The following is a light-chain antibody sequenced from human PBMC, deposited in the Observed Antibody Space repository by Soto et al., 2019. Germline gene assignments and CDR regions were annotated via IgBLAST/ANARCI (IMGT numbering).Light chain of an antibody. V-gene: IGKV3-11*01. CDR1: QSINNC. Sequence: IVLTQSPVTLSLSPGERATLSCRARQSINNCLAWYQQKPGQPPRLLIYDASNRATAIPVRFSGSGSGTDFTLTISSLEPEDSAVYYCQYRGIWPPGATFGGGTKVEIK. J-gene: IGKJ4*01. CDR2: DAS. CDR3: QYRGIWPPGAT.